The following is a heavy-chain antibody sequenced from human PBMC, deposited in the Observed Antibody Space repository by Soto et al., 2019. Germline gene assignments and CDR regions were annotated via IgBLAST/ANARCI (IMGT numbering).Heavy chain of an antibody. D-gene: IGHD1-1*01. V-gene: IGHV4-34*01. CDR2: INHSGST. CDR1: GGSFSGYY. Sequence: SETLSLTCAVYGGSFSGYYWSWIRQPPGKGLEWIGEINHSGSTNYNPSLKSRVTISVDTSKNQFSLKLSSVTAADTAVYYCARGVAWKRGANYYYYYMDVWGKGTTVTVSS. CDR3: ARGVAWKRGANYYYYYMDV. J-gene: IGHJ6*03.